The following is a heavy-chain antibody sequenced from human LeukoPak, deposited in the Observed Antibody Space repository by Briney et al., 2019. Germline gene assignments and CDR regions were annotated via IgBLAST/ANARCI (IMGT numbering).Heavy chain of an antibody. CDR1: GGTFSSYA. CDR3: ARVGPSLLLWFGEPEYYYYYMDV. CDR2: IIPIFGTT. J-gene: IGHJ6*03. Sequence: ASVKVSCKASGGTFSSYAISWVRQAPGQGLEWMGGIIPIFGTTNYAQKFQGRVTITADKSTSTAYMELSSLRSEDTAVYYCARVGPSLLLWFGEPEYYYYYMDVWGKGTTVTVSS. V-gene: IGHV1-69*06. D-gene: IGHD3-10*01.